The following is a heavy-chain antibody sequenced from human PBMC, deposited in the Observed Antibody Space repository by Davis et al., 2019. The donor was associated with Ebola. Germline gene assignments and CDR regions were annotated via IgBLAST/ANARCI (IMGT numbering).Heavy chain of an antibody. J-gene: IGHJ6*02. CDR2: INADNGDT. CDR3: AIIVDPLVWELVDV. CDR1: GYTFSSYV. D-gene: IGHD2-15*01. Sequence: AASVKVSCTPSGYTFSSYVIHWVRQAPGQGLEWMGWINADNGDTKYSQKLQGRVTITRDTSASTAYMELRSLRSQDTAVYYCAIIVDPLVWELVDVWGQGTTVIVSS. V-gene: IGHV1-3*01.